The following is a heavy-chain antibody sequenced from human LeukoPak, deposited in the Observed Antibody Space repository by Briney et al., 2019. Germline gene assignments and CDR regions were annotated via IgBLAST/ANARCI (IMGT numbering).Heavy chain of an antibody. CDR3: ARASGPPFSSSWSRGDY. CDR2: IIPIFGTA. V-gene: IGHV1-69*13. Sequence: GASVKVSCKASGGTFSSYAISWVRQAPGQGLEWMGGIIPIFGTANYAQKFQGRVTITADESTSTAYMELSSLRSEDTAVYYCARASGPPFSSSWSRGDYWGQGTLVTVSS. J-gene: IGHJ4*02. CDR1: GGTFSSYA. D-gene: IGHD6-13*01.